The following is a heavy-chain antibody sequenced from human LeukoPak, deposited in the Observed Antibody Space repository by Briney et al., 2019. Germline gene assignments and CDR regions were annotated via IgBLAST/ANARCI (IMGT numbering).Heavy chain of an antibody. CDR1: GGSFSGYY. Sequence: SETLSLTCAVYGGSFSGYYWSWIRQPPGKGLEWIGEINHSGSTNYNPSLKSRVTISVDTSKNQFSLKLSSVTAADTAVYCCARATYSSSLGYWGQGTPVTVSS. CDR2: INHSGST. J-gene: IGHJ4*02. V-gene: IGHV4-34*01. D-gene: IGHD6-13*01. CDR3: ARATYSSSLGY.